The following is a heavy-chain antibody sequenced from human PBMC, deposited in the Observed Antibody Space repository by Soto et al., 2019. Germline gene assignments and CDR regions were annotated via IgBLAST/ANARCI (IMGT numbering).Heavy chain of an antibody. CDR1: GGSISSGDYY. CDR3: ARVDTAMGTGFDY. J-gene: IGHJ4*02. Sequence: PSETLSLTCTVSGGSISSGDYYWSWIRQPPGKGLEWIGYIYYSGSTYYNPSPKSRVTISVDTSKNQFSLKLSSVTAADTAVYYCARVDTAMGTGFDYWGQGTLVTVSS. CDR2: IYYSGST. V-gene: IGHV4-30-4*01. D-gene: IGHD5-18*01.